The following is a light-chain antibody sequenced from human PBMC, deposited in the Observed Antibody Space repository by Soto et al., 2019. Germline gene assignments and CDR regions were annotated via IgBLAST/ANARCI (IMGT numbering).Light chain of an antibody. V-gene: IGLV1-40*01. CDR3: QSYDTSLSGYV. J-gene: IGLJ1*01. CDR1: SSNIGAGYD. CDR2: ANN. Sequence: QSVLTQPPSVSGAPGQRVTISCTGSSSNIGAGYDIHWYQQVPGTAPKPLIYANNNRASGVPDRFSGSKSGTSASLAITGLLAEDEADYYCQSYDTSLSGYVFGPGTKLTVL.